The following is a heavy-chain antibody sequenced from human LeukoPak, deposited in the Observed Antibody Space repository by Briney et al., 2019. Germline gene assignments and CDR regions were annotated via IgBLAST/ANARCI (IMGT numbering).Heavy chain of an antibody. V-gene: IGHV4-59*01. CDR1: GGSISNYY. CDR2: IYYSGST. J-gene: IGHJ4*02. CDR3: ARDGRSGYSYGFDY. Sequence: SETLSLTCSVSGGSISNYYWSWIRQPPGKGLEWIGYIYYSGSTNYNPSLKSRVTISVDTSKNQFSLKLSSVTAADTAVYYCARDGRSGYSYGFDYRGQGILVTVSS. D-gene: IGHD5-18*01.